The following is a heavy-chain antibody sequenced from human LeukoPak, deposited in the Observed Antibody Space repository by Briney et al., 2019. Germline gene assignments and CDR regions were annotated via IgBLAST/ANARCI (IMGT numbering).Heavy chain of an antibody. CDR3: ARGRVRGVTTPNWFDP. D-gene: IGHD3-10*01. CDR2: INTNTGNP. V-gene: IGHV7-4-1*02. Sequence: ASVKVSCKASGYTFTSYAMNWVRQAPGQGLEWMGWINTNTGNPTYAQGFTGRFVFSLDTSVSTAYLQISSLKAEDTAVYYCARGRVRGVTTPNWFDPWGQGTLVTVSS. CDR1: GYTFTSYA. J-gene: IGHJ5*02.